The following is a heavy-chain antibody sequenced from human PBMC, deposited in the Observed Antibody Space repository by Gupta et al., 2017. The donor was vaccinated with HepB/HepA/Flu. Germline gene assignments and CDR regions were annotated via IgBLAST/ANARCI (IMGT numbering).Heavy chain of an antibody. CDR3: ARGSAIYSGSGTHSYMDV. V-gene: IGHV1-8*03. J-gene: IGHJ6*03. CDR1: GYPFSNYD. CDR2: MDPNSGDT. D-gene: IGHD3-10*01. Sequence: QVQLVQSGVEVKKPGASVKVSCKASGYPFSNYDINWVRQATGQGLEWMGWMDPNSGDTDSAQKFQGRVTITRDTSISTAYMELSSLRSDDTAVYYCARGSAIYSGSGTHSYMDVWGKGTSVTVSS.